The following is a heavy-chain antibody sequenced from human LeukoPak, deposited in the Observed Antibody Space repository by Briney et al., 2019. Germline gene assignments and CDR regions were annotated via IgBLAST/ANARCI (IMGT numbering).Heavy chain of an antibody. Sequence: GGSLRLSCVASGFTFSSYAMSWVCQAPGKGLEWVATIDSGGGSTHYADSVKGRFTISRDSSKNTLYLQMNSLRAEDTAVYYCARDVGPIHFDYWGQGTLVTVSS. J-gene: IGHJ4*02. CDR2: IDSGGGST. CDR3: ARDVGPIHFDY. CDR1: GFTFSSYA. V-gene: IGHV3-23*01. D-gene: IGHD1-26*01.